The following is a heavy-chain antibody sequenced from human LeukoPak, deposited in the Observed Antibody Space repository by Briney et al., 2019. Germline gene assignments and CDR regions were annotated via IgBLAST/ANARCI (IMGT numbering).Heavy chain of an antibody. D-gene: IGHD2-8*01. CDR2: FDPEDGET. CDR1: GYTLTELS. V-gene: IGHV1-24*01. CDR3: ANYIPLYGPARYFDL. Sequence: ASVKVSCKVSGYTLTELSMHWVRQAPGKGLEWMGGFDPEDGETIYAQKFQGRVTMTEDTSTDTAYMELSSLRSEDTAVYYCANYIPLYGPARYFDLWGRGTLVTVSS. J-gene: IGHJ2*01.